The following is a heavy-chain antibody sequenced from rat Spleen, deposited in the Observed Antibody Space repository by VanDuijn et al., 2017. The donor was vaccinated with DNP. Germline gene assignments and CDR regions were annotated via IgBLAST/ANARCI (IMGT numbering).Heavy chain of an antibody. CDR1: GYSITSSY. V-gene: IGHV3-1*01. D-gene: IGHD1-12*03. CDR2: ISYSGST. Sequence: EVQLQESGPGLVKPSQSLSLTCSVTGYSITSSYRWNWIRKFPGNKMEWIGHISYSGSTGYNPSLNSRISITRDTSKNQFFLQLNSVTAEDTATYYCASYFYDGYFAMDAWGQGTSVTVSS. J-gene: IGHJ4*01. CDR3: ASYFYDGYFAMDA.